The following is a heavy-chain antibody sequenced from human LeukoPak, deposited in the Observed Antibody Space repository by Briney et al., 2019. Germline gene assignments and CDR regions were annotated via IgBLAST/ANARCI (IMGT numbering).Heavy chain of an antibody. V-gene: IGHV4-34*01. CDR2: INHSGST. CDR3: ARSNNWFDP. J-gene: IGHJ5*02. CDR1: GGSFSGYY. Sequence: PSETLSLTCAVYGGSFSGYYWSWIRQPPGKGLEWIGEINHSGSTNYNPSLESRVTISVDTSKNQFSLKLSSVTAADTAVYYCARSNNWFDPWGQGTLVTVSS.